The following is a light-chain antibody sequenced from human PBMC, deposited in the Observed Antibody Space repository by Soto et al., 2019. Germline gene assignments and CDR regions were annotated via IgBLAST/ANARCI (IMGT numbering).Light chain of an antibody. Sequence: DIQMTQYPSTLHASVRDSATITCRASQSISSWLAWYQQKPGKAPKLLIYKASTLKSGVPSRFSGSGSGTDFTLTITSLQPEDFATYYCQQYNSYPITFGQGTRLEIK. J-gene: IGKJ5*01. V-gene: IGKV1-5*03. CDR3: QQYNSYPIT. CDR2: KAS. CDR1: QSISSW.